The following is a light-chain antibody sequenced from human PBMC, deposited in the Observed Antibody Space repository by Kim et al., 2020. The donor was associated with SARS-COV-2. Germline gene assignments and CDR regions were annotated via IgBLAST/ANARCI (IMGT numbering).Light chain of an antibody. CDR1: SSDVGGYNY. V-gene: IGLV2-8*01. CDR2: EVS. CDR3: SSYAGSNKVV. J-gene: IGLJ2*01. Sequence: GQSVTLSCTGTSSDVGGYNYLSWYQQHPGKAPKLMIYEVSKRPSGVPDRFSGSKSGNTASLTVSGLQAEDEADYYCSSYAGSNKVVFGGGTKLTVL.